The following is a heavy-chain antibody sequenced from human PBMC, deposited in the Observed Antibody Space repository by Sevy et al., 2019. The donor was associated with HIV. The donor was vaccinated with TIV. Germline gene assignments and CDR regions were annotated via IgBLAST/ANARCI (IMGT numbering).Heavy chain of an antibody. Sequence: KQSQTLSLTCAISGDSVSSNSAAWNWIRQSPSRGLEWLGRTYYRSKWYNDYAVSVKSRITINPDTSKNQFSLQLNSVTPEDTAVYYCARAGYYGSGTRLYYFDHWGQGTLVTVSS. CDR1: GDSVSSNSAA. V-gene: IGHV6-1*01. D-gene: IGHD3-10*01. J-gene: IGHJ4*02. CDR3: ARAGYYGSGTRLYYFDH. CDR2: TYYRSKWYN.